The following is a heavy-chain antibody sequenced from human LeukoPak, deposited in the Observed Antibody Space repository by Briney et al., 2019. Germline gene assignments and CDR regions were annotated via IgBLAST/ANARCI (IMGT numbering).Heavy chain of an antibody. CDR3: ARDRGYCITTSCSPFDY. Sequence: SETLSLTCTVSGGSISSYYWSWIRQPAGKGLEWIGRIYTSGSTNYNPSLKSRVTMSVDTSKNQFSLKLSSVTAADTAVYYCARDRGYCITTSCSPFDYWGQGTLVTVSS. CDR2: IYTSGST. J-gene: IGHJ4*02. D-gene: IGHD2-2*01. CDR1: GGSISSYY. V-gene: IGHV4-4*07.